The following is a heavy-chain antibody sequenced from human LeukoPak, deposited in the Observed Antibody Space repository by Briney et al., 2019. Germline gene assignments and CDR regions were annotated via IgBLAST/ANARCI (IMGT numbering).Heavy chain of an antibody. J-gene: IGHJ6*03. D-gene: IGHD6-13*01. V-gene: IGHV1-8*01. CDR2: MNPNSGNT. Sequence: GASVKVSCKASGYTFTSYDINWVRQATGQGLEWMGWMNPNSGNTGYAQKFQGRVTMTRNTSISTAYMELSRLRSDDTAVYYCARGPPMSSSWYGYYYYYYYMDVWGKGTTVTISS. CDR1: GYTFTSYD. CDR3: ARGPPMSSSWYGYYYYYYYMDV.